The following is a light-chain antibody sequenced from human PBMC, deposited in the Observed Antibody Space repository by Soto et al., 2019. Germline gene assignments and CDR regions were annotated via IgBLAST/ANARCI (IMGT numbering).Light chain of an antibody. Sequence: DIQMTQSPSSLSASVVDRVTITCRASQSISSYLNLYQQKPGKAPKLLIYAASSLQSGVPSRFSGSGSGTDFTLTISSLQPEDFATYYCQQSYSTPDTFGQGTRLEIK. CDR2: AAS. V-gene: IGKV1-39*01. CDR1: QSISSY. CDR3: QQSYSTPDT. J-gene: IGKJ5*01.